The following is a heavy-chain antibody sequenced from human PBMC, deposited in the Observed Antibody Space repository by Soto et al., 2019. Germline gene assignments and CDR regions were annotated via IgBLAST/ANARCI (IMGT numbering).Heavy chain of an antibody. J-gene: IGHJ4*02. CDR1: GYTFTSYG. D-gene: IGHD3-10*01. Sequence: ASVKVSCKASGYTFTSYGISWVRQAPGQGLEWMGWISAYNGNTNYAQKLQGRVTMTTDTSTSTAYMELRSLRSDDTAVYYCARDLVKASDYYGSGSVDYWGQGTLVTVSS. CDR2: ISAYNGNT. CDR3: ARDLVKASDYYGSGSVDY. V-gene: IGHV1-18*01.